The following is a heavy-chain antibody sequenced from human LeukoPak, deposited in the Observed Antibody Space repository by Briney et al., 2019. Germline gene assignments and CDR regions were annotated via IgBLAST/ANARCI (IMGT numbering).Heavy chain of an antibody. V-gene: IGHV3-64*01. Sequence: PGGSLRLSCAASGFTFSTFTMHWVRQAPGKGLEYVSLISGNGGSTYYANSVKGRFTISRDNSKNTLYLQMGSLRAEDMAVYYCARQAAGVVYWGQGTLVTVSS. CDR1: GFTFSTFT. CDR2: ISGNGGST. J-gene: IGHJ4*02. D-gene: IGHD6-13*01. CDR3: ARQAAGVVY.